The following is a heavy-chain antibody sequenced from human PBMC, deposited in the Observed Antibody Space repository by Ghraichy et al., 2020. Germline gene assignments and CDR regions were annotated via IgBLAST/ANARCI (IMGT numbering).Heavy chain of an antibody. J-gene: IGHJ3*02. Sequence: LSLTCAASGFTFSNAWMSWVRQAPGKGLEWVGRIKSKTDGGTTDYAAPVKGRFTISRDDSKNTLYLQMNSLKTEDTAVYYCTTWSRNDAFDIWGQGTMVTVSS. CDR1: GFTFSNAW. V-gene: IGHV3-15*01. CDR3: TTWSRNDAFDI. CDR2: IKSKTDGGTT.